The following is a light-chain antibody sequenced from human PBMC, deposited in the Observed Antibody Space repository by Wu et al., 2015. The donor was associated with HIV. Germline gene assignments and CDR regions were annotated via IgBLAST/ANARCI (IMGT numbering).Light chain of an antibody. Sequence: EILLTQSPATLSLSPGERVTLSCRASETVGLSLAWYQQRPGQAPRLLIYDTSDRAPDVPARFTGGGSGTDFTLIISSLQPEDFAIYYCQQRSSWPWTFGQGTNVEIK. J-gene: IGKJ1*01. CDR3: QQRSSWPWT. V-gene: IGKV3-11*01. CDR1: ETVGLS. CDR2: DTS.